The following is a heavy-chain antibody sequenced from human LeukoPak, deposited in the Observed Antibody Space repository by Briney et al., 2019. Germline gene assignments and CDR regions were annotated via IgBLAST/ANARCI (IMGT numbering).Heavy chain of an antibody. CDR1: GYTLTELS. V-gene: IGHV1-3*01. CDR3: ARGVPLDIVVVVAAPFDP. CDR2: INAGNGNT. Sequence: ASVTVSCTVSGYTLTELSMHWVRQAPGQRLEWMGWINAGNGNTKYSQKFQGRVTITRDTSASTAYMELSSLGSEDTAVYYCARGVPLDIVVVVAAPFDPWGQGTLVTVSS. J-gene: IGHJ5*02. D-gene: IGHD2-15*01.